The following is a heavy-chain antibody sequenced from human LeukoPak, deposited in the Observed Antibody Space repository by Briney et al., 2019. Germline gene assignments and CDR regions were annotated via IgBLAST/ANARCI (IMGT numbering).Heavy chain of an antibody. CDR2: INPSGGST. CDR3: ARGGVFPMAPDYGDYERDGGFHY. V-gene: IGHV1-46*01. J-gene: IGHJ4*02. CDR1: GYTFTSYY. D-gene: IGHD4-17*01. Sequence: ASVKVSCKASGYTFTSYYMHWVRQAPGQGLEWMGIINPSGGSTSYAQKFQGRVTMTRDTSTSTVYMELSSLRSEDTAVYYCARGGVFPMAPDYGDYERDGGFHYWGQGTLVTVSS.